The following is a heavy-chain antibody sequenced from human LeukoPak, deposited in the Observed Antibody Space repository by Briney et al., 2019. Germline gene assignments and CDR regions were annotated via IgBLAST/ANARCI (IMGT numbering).Heavy chain of an antibody. CDR2: IHFDGSTK. Sequence: GGSLRLSCAASGFTFSSYGMHWVRQAPGKGLEWVAFIHFDGSTKYSGDSVQGRFTISRGNSRNILYLQMNNLRPEDTAFYYCAKDQCTRTSCDGYPGYWGQGTLVTVSS. CDR3: AKDQCTRTSCDGYPGY. J-gene: IGHJ4*02. CDR1: GFTFSSYG. V-gene: IGHV3-30*02. D-gene: IGHD2-2*01.